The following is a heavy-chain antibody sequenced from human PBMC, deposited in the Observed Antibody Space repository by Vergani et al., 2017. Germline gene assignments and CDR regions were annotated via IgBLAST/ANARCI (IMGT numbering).Heavy chain of an antibody. J-gene: IGHJ4*02. Sequence: VQLLESGGGLVQPGGSLRLSCAGSGFTLSSHAMHWVRQAPGKGLEWVAFIWYDGSKEYYADSVKGRFTISRDNSKNTLYLQMNNLRAADTAVYYCAKDNVPGYYDSSGYCDYWGQGTLVTVSS. CDR2: IWYDGSKE. CDR3: AKDNVPGYYDSSGYCDY. V-gene: IGHV3-30*02. D-gene: IGHD3-22*01. CDR1: GFTLSSHA.